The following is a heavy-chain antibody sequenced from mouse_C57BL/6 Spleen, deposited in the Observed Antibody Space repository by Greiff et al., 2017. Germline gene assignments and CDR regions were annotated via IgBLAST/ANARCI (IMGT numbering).Heavy chain of an antibody. J-gene: IGHJ4*01. Sequence: VQLQESGPELVKPGASVKISCKASGYAFSSSWMTWVKQRPGKGLDWIGRIYPGDGDTNYNGKFKGKATLTADKSSSTAYMQLSSLTSEDSAVYFCARSNYGISYHYAMYYWGQGTSVTVSS. D-gene: IGHD1-1*01. CDR2: IYPGDGDT. CDR1: GYAFSSSW. V-gene: IGHV1-82*01. CDR3: ARSNYGISYHYAMYY.